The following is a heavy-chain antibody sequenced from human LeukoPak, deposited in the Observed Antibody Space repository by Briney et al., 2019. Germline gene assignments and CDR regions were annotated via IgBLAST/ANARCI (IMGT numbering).Heavy chain of an antibody. Sequence: SETLSLTCTVPGGSISSYYWSWIRQPPGKGLEWIGYIYYSGSTNYNPSLKSRVTISVDTSKNQFSLKLSSVTAADTAVYYCARDLYPEYYYYMDVWGKGTTVTVSS. J-gene: IGHJ6*03. D-gene: IGHD3-16*01. V-gene: IGHV4-59*01. CDR2: IYYSGST. CDR1: GGSISSYY. CDR3: ARDLYPEYYYYMDV.